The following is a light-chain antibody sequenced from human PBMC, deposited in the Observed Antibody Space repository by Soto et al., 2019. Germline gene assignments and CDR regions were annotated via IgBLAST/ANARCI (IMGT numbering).Light chain of an antibody. CDR3: QQYGSSPGT. Sequence: EIVLTQSPGTLSLSPGERATLSCRASQSISSYYLACYQQTPGHAPSLLIYGTSSGANGIPARFSASGSGTDFTLTISRLEPEDFALYYCQQYGSSPGTFGLGTKLEIK. V-gene: IGKV3-20*01. CDR2: GTS. CDR1: QSISSYY. J-gene: IGKJ2*01.